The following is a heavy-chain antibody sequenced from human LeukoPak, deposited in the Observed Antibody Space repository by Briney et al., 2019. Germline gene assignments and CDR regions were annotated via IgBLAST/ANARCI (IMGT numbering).Heavy chain of an antibody. CDR3: ARNRGNWNYVSP. D-gene: IGHD1-7*01. V-gene: IGHV1-2*02. Sequence: ASVKVSCKASGYTFTGYYMHWVRQAPGQGLEWMGWINPNSGGTNYAQKFQGRVTMTRDTSISTAYMELSRLRSDDTAVYYCARNRGNWNYVSPWGQGTLVTVSS. CDR1: GYTFTGYY. CDR2: INPNSGGT. J-gene: IGHJ5*02.